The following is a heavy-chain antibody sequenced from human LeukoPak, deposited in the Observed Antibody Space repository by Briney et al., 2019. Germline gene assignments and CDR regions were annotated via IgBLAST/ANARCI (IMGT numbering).Heavy chain of an antibody. CDR1: GFTFSSYG. V-gene: IGHV3-23*01. CDR2: ISGSGGRT. Sequence: GGSLRLSCAASGFTFSSYGMSWVRQAPGKGLEWVSVISGSGGRTYYADSVKGRFTISRDNSKNTLYLQMNSRRAEDTAVYYCAKASGYPTYYFDYWGQGTLVTVSS. J-gene: IGHJ4*02. D-gene: IGHD3-22*01. CDR3: AKASGYPTYYFDY.